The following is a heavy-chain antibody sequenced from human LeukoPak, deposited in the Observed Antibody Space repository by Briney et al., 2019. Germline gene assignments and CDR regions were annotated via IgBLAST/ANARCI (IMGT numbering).Heavy chain of an antibody. Sequence: ASVKVSCKASGYTFTSYGISWVRQATGQGLGWMGWMNPNSGNTGYAQKFQGRVTITRNTSISTAYMDLSSLRSEDTAVYYCARRAVAYYYYYYMDVWGKGTTVTVSS. V-gene: IGHV1-8*03. D-gene: IGHD6-19*01. CDR3: ARRAVAYYYYYYMDV. CDR1: GYTFTSYG. J-gene: IGHJ6*03. CDR2: MNPNSGNT.